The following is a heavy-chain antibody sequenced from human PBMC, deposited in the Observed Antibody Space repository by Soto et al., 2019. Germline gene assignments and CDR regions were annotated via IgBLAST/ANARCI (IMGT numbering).Heavy chain of an antibody. CDR3: ARSAIPRACWFRP. J-gene: IGHJ5*02. CDR1: DASLSTYY. Sequence: SETLSLTCTVSDASLSTYYWSWLRQPAGKGLEWIGRIYASGSTNYNPSLKGRVSMSVETSKKQFSPRIISVTAADTAMYYCARSAIPRACWFRPGGQGVTVTVAS. V-gene: IGHV4-4*07. D-gene: IGHD2-21*01. CDR2: IYASGST.